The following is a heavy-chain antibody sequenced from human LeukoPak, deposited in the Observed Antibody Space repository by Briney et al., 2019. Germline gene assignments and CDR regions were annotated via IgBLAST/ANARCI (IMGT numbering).Heavy chain of an antibody. CDR2: IYYTGST. J-gene: IGHJ5*02. V-gene: IGHV4-39*07. CDR1: GGSISSSSYY. D-gene: IGHD3-10*01. CDR3: ARGRGEGRGISMVRGVRAPSYNWFDP. Sequence: SETLSLTCTVSGGSISSSSYYWGWIRQPPGKGLEWIGSIYYTGSTYCNPSLKSRVTISVNTSKNQFSLKLSSVTAADTAVYYCARGRGEGRGISMVRGVRAPSYNWFDPWGHGTLVTVSS.